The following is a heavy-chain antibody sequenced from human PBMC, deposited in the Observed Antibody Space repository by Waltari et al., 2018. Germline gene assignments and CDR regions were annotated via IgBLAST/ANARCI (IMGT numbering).Heavy chain of an antibody. CDR2: IYSGGST. CDR1: GFTVSSNY. CDR3: ASTTIFGVVGRYYFDY. J-gene: IGHJ4*02. D-gene: IGHD3-3*01. Sequence: EVQLVESGGGLIQPGGSLRLSCAASGFTVSSNYMSWVRPAPGKGLEWVSVIYSGGSTYYADSVKGRFTISRDNSKNTLYLQMNSLRAEDTAVYYCASTTIFGVVGRYYFDYWGQGTLVTVSS. V-gene: IGHV3-53*01.